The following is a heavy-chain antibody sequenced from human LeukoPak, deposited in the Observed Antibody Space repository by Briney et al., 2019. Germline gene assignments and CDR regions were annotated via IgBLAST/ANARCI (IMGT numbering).Heavy chain of an antibody. V-gene: IGHV4-39*01. CDR2: IYYLGIT. CDR1: GGSISSSSYY. D-gene: IGHD6-6*01. CDR3: ARLFQCSSSSRYFQH. J-gene: IGHJ1*01. Sequence: SETLSLNCTVSGGSISSSSYYWGWIRQAPGRGLEWIGSIYYLGITYYNPSLNSRVTISVDTSNNLFSLRVSSVTAADTAVYYCARLFQCSSSSRYFQHWGQGTVITVSS.